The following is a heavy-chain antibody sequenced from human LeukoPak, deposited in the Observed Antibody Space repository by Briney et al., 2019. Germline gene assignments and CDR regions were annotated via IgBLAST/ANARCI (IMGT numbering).Heavy chain of an antibody. D-gene: IGHD2-21*02. Sequence: ASVKVSCKASGYTFTGYYMHWVRQAPGQGLEWMGRINPNSGGTNYAQKLQGRVTMTRDTSISTAYMELSRLRSDDTAVYYCARDLLVTRAGPHYYYYYMDVWGKGTTVTVSS. J-gene: IGHJ6*03. CDR3: ARDLLVTRAGPHYYYYYMDV. CDR1: GYTFTGYY. V-gene: IGHV1-2*06. CDR2: INPNSGGT.